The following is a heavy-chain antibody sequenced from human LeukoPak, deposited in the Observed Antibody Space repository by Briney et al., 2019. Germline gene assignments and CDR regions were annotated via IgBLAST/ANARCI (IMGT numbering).Heavy chain of an antibody. V-gene: IGHV4-59*01. J-gene: IGHJ5*02. D-gene: IGHD1-1*01. Sequence: SETLSLTCTVSGGSISSYYWSWIRQPPGKGLEWIGYIYYSGSTNYNPSLKSRVTISVYTSRNHFSLKLSSVTAADTAVYYCARTGTTGFTWLDPWGQGTLVTVSS. CDR1: GGSISSYY. CDR3: ARTGTTGFTWLDP. CDR2: IYYSGST.